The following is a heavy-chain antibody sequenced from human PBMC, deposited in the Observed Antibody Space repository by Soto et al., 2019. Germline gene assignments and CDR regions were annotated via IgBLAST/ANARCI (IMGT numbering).Heavy chain of an antibody. Sequence: GGSLRLSCAASGFTFSSYGMHWVRQAPGKGLEWVAVISYDGSNKYYADSVKGRFTISRDNSKNTLYLQMNSLRAEDTAVYYCAKDRGRRDRGGFVMLGQGAMVTVSS. D-gene: IGHD3-16*01. CDR2: ISYDGSNK. J-gene: IGHJ3*02. CDR3: AKDRGRRDRGGFVM. V-gene: IGHV3-30*18. CDR1: GFTFSSYG.